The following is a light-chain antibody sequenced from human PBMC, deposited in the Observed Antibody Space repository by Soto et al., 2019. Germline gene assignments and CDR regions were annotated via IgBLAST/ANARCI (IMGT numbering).Light chain of an antibody. Sequence: EIVMTQSPATLPVSRGERATLSCRASQSVSNNLAWYQKKPGQAPRLLIYGASTRATGIPARFSGSGSGTEFTLTISSLQSEDCAVYYCQQYNNWWTFGQGTRVDIK. J-gene: IGKJ1*01. CDR1: QSVSNN. V-gene: IGKV3-15*01. CDR3: QQYNNWWT. CDR2: GAS.